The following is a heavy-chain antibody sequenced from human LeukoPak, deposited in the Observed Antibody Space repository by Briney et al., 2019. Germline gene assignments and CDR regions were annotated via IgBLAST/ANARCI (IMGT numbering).Heavy chain of an antibody. D-gene: IGHD3-10*01. CDR2: ISYDGSNK. V-gene: IGHV3-30-3*01. CDR3: ARTTTPHYYGSGSYALGY. Sequence: GGSLRLSCAASGYTFSTYAMHWVRQGPGKGLEWVAVISYDGSNKYYADSVKGRFTISRDNSKNTLYLQMSSLSAEDTAVYYCARTTTPHYYGSGSYALGYWGQGTLVTVPS. CDR1: GYTFSTYA. J-gene: IGHJ4*02.